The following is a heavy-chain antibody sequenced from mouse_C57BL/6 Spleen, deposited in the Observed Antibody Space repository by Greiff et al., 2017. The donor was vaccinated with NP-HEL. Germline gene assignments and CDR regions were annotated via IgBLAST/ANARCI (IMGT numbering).Heavy chain of an antibody. V-gene: IGHV5-17*01. CDR2: ISSGSSTI. J-gene: IGHJ1*03. CDR1: GFTFSDYG. CDR3: ARDYGSSYDWYFDV. Sequence: EVMLVESGGGLVKPGGSLTLSCAASGFTFSDYGMHWVRQAPETGLEWVAYISSGSSTISYADTVKGRFTISRDNAKNTLFLQMTSLRSEDTAMYYCARDYGSSYDWYFDVWGTGTTVTVSS. D-gene: IGHD1-1*01.